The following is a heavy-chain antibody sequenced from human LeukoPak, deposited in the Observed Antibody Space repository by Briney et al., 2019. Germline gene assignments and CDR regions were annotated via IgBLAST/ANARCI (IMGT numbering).Heavy chain of an antibody. Sequence: GGSLRLSCAASGFTFSSYAMSWVRQAPGKGLEWVSAISGSGGSTYYADSVKGRFTISRDNSKNTLYLQMNCLRAEDTAVYYCAKSRIAVAGTGLDYWGQGTLVTVSS. D-gene: IGHD6-19*01. CDR2: ISGSGGST. V-gene: IGHV3-23*01. J-gene: IGHJ4*02. CDR3: AKSRIAVAGTGLDY. CDR1: GFTFSSYA.